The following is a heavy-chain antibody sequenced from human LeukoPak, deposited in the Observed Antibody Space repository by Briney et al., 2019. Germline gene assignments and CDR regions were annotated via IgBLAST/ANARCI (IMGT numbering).Heavy chain of an antibody. CDR1: GYTFTSYG. CDR2: ISDDGSGT. CDR3: ATDRERDPSVYYLV. J-gene: IGHJ4*02. D-gene: IGHD3-22*01. Sequence: SCKASGYTFTSYGISWVRQAPGQGLEWVSSISDDGSGTYYADSVKGRFTISRDNSKNTLFLQIDSLRAEDSAVYYCATDRERDPSVYYLVGGQGTLITVSS. V-gene: IGHV3-23*01.